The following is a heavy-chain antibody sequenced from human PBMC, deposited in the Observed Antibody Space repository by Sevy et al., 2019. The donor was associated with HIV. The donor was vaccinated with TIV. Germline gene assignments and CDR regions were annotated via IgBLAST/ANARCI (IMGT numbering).Heavy chain of an antibody. V-gene: IGHV4-39*01. D-gene: IGHD5-12*01. CDR2: IHYKGTT. CDR1: GDSISGTDYS. J-gene: IGHJ4*02. CDR3: ARLDPSGPRDY. Sequence: SETLSLTCTVSGDSISGTDYSWGWIRQAPGKGLEWIGNIHYKGTTYYNPSLKSRVTVSVDTSKNQFSLRLSSVSAADTAVYYCARLDPSGPRDYWGQGTLVTVSS.